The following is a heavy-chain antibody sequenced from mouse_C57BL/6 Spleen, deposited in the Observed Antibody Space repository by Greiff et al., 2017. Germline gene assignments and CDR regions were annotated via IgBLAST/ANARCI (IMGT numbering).Heavy chain of an antibody. CDR2: IWWDDDK. Sequence: QVQLQQSGPGILQPSQTLSLTCSFSGFSLSTFGMGVGWIRQPSGKGLEWLAHIWWDDDKYYNPALKSRLTISKDTSKNQVFLKIANVDTADTATDYCARIERDYYGSSYYFDYWGQGTTLTVSS. CDR3: ARIERDYYGSSYYFDY. J-gene: IGHJ2*01. D-gene: IGHD1-1*01. V-gene: IGHV8-8*01. CDR1: GFSLSTFGMG.